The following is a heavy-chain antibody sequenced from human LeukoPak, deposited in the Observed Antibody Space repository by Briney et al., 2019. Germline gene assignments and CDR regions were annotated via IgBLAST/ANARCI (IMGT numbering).Heavy chain of an antibody. V-gene: IGHV4-59*01. CDR1: GGSISSYY. CDR2: IYYSGST. J-gene: IGHJ4*02. D-gene: IGHD5-18*01. CDR3: ARARPDRGYSCGVTDY. Sequence: PSETLSLTCTVSGGSISSYYWSWIRQPPGKGLEWIGYIYYSGSTNYNPSLKSRVTISVDTSKNQFSLKLSSVTAADTAVYYCARARPDRGYSCGVTDYWGQGTLVTVSS.